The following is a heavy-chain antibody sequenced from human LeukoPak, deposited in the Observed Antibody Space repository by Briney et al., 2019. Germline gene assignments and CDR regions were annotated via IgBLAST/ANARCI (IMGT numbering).Heavy chain of an antibody. J-gene: IGHJ4*02. Sequence: ASVKVSCKASGYTFTCYYMHWVRQAPGQGLEWMGRINPNSGGTNYAQKFQGRVTMTRDTSISTAYMELSRLRSDDTAVYYCARSPDTYGEYDYWGQGTLVTVSS. CDR3: ARSPDTYGEYDY. D-gene: IGHD3-10*01. CDR2: INPNSGGT. CDR1: GYTFTCYY. V-gene: IGHV1-2*06.